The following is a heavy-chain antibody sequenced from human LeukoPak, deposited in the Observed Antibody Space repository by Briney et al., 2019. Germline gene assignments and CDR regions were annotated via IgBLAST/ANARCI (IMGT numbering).Heavy chain of an antibody. D-gene: IGHD3-22*01. CDR2: IYYSGST. V-gene: IGHV4-30-4*08. CDR1: GGSIDSTNW. CDR3: AREQVADSDYYYYGMDV. J-gene: IGHJ6*02. Sequence: SETLSLTCDVSGGSIDSTNWWNWVRQPPGKGLEGIGYIYYSGSTYYNPSLKSRVTTSVDTSKNQFSLKLSSVTAADTAVYYCAREQVADSDYYYYGMDVWGQGTTVTVSS.